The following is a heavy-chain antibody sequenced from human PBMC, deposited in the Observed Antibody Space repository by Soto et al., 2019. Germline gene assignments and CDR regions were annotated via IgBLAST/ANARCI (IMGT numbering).Heavy chain of an antibody. CDR2: ISGSGGST. V-gene: IGHV3-23*01. J-gene: IGHJ4*02. Sequence: XGSLRLSCAASGFAFSAYAMSWVRQAPGKGLEWVSAISGSGGSTYYADSVKGRFTISRDNSKNTLYLQMNSLRAEDTAVYYCAKDRQMATSYFDSWGQGTLVTVSS. CDR3: AKDRQMATSYFDS. CDR1: GFAFSAYA. D-gene: IGHD5-12*01.